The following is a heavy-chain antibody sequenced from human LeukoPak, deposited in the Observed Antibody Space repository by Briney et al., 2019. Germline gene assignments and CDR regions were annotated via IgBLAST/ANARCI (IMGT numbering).Heavy chain of an antibody. CDR1: GYTFTSYG. Sequence: ASVKVSCKASGYTFTSYGISWVRQAPGQGLEWMGWISAYNGNTNYAQKFQGRVTITRDTSASTAYMELSSLRSEDTAVYYCARSGYSSGYIGYFDYWGQGTLVTVSS. CDR3: ARSGYSSGYIGYFDY. J-gene: IGHJ4*02. CDR2: ISAYNGNT. D-gene: IGHD5-18*01. V-gene: IGHV1-18*01.